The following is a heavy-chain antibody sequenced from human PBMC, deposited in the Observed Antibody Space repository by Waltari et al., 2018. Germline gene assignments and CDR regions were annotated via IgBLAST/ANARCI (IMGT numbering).Heavy chain of an antibody. J-gene: IGHJ5*02. D-gene: IGHD2-2*01. CDR2: IYYSGST. CDR1: GGSISSHY. V-gene: IGHV4-59*11. CDR3: ARDRRYCSSTSCYWGAYNWFDP. Sequence: QVQLQESGPGLVKPSETLSLTCTVSGGSISSHYWSWLLQPPGKGLGWIGYIYYSGSTNYNPSLKSRVTISVDTSKNQFSLKLSSVTAADTAVYYCARDRRYCSSTSCYWGAYNWFDPWGQGTLVTVSS.